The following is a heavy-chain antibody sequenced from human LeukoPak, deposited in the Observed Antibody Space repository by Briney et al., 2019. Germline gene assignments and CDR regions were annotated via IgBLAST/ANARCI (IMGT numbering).Heavy chain of an antibody. Sequence: SVKVSCKAFGGTFSSYAISWVRQAPGQGLEWMGRIIPILGIANYAQKFQGRVTITADKSTSTAYMELSSLRSEDTAVYYCARDRGITMIVVAPFDYWGQGTLVTVSS. V-gene: IGHV1-69*04. D-gene: IGHD3-22*01. CDR3: ARDRGITMIVVAPFDY. J-gene: IGHJ4*02. CDR1: GGTFSSYA. CDR2: IIPILGIA.